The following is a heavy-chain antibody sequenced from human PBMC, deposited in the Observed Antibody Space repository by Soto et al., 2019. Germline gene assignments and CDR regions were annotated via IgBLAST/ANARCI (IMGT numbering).Heavy chain of an antibody. CDR1: GYTFTSYG. D-gene: IGHD3-22*01. Sequence: GASVKVSCKASGYTFTSYGISWVRQAPGQGLEWMGWISAYNGNTNYAQKLQGRVTMTTDTSTSTAYMELRSLRSDDTDVYYCARDTYYYDSSGYDAFDYWGQGTLVTVSS. CDR2: ISAYNGNT. V-gene: IGHV1-18*01. J-gene: IGHJ4*02. CDR3: ARDTYYYDSSGYDAFDY.